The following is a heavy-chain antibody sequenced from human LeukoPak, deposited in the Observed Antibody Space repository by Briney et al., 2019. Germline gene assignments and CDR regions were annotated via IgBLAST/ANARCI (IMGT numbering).Heavy chain of an antibody. Sequence: PGRSLRLSCAASGFTFSSYAMHWVRQAPGKGLEWVAVISYDGSNKYYADSVKGRFTISRDNSKNSLFLQMNSLRAEDTAVYYCARDLIVGTTYFDYWGQGTLVTVSS. CDR3: ARDLIVGTTYFDY. J-gene: IGHJ4*02. CDR1: GFTFSSYA. CDR2: ISYDGSNK. D-gene: IGHD1-26*01. V-gene: IGHV3-30-3*01.